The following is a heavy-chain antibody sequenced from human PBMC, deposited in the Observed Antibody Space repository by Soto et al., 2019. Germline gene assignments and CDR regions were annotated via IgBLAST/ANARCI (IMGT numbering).Heavy chain of an antibody. CDR1: GFTFSSYW. Sequence: EVQLVESGGGLVQPGGSLRLSCAASGFTFSSYWMHWVRQAPGKGLVWVSRINSDGTTTTYADSVKCRFTISRDNAKNTLYVQMNSLRAEDTAVYYCARVGTGYYYKDVWGKGTTVTVSS. D-gene: IGHD1-1*01. V-gene: IGHV3-74*01. CDR3: ARVGTGYYYKDV. J-gene: IGHJ6*03. CDR2: INSDGTTT.